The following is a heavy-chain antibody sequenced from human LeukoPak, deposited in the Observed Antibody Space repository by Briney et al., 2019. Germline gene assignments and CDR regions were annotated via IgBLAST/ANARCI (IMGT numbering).Heavy chain of an antibody. CDR3: ARGGAYCGGHCYLDFDS. Sequence: KPSETLSLTCAVYGGSFSGYYWSWIRQPPGKGLEWIGDINHSGSTNYNPSLKGRVTISVDTPKNQFSLKLSSVTAADTAVFYCARGGAYCGGHCYLDFDSWGQGTLVTVSS. CDR1: GGSFSGYY. V-gene: IGHV4-34*01. J-gene: IGHJ4*02. D-gene: IGHD2-21*02. CDR2: INHSGST.